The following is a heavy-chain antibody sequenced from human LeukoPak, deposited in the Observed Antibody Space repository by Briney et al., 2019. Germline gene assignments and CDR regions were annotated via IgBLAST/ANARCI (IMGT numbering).Heavy chain of an antibody. V-gene: IGHV1-2*02. CDR2: INPNSGGT. D-gene: IGHD6-19*01. CDR1: GYTFTGYY. Sequence: ASVKVSCKASGYTFTGYYMHWVRQAPGQGLEWMGWINPNSGGTNYAQKLQGRVTMTTDTSTSTAYMELSSLRSEDTAVYYCARGPLAVAGGGRGYNFDYWGQGTLVTVSS. J-gene: IGHJ4*02. CDR3: ARGPLAVAGGGRGYNFDY.